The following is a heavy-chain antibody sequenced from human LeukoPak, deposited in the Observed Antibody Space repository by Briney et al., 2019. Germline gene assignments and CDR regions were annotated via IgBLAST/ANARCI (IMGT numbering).Heavy chain of an antibody. D-gene: IGHD4-17*01. J-gene: IGHJ1*01. CDR2: ISRSSRHL. V-gene: IGHV3-21*01. Sequence: GGSLRLSCAASGFTFSSYSMNWVRQAPGKGLEWVSSISRSSRHLYYADSVKGRFTISRDDAKNSVYLQMNSLRADETAVYYCVRDFDTVTTAYLQLWGQGTLVTVSS. CDR3: VRDFDTVTTAYLQL. CDR1: GFTFSSYS.